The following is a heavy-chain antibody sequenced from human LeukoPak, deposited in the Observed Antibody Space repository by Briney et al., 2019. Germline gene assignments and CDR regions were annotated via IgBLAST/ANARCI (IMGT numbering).Heavy chain of an antibody. CDR3: TTYRYNYDSSGYDY. V-gene: IGHV3-15*01. D-gene: IGHD3-22*01. CDR1: GFTFSNAW. Sequence: PGGSLRLSCAAPGFTFSNAWMSWVRQAPGKGLEWLGRIRSKTDGGTTDYAAPVKGRFTISRDDSKNTLYLQMNSLKSEDTAVYYCTTYRYNYDSSGYDYWGQGTLVTVSS. CDR2: IRSKTDGGTT. J-gene: IGHJ4*02.